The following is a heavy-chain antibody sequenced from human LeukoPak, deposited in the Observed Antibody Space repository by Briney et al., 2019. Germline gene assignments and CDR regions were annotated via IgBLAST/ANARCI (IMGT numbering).Heavy chain of an antibody. V-gene: IGHV4-34*01. CDR1: GGSFSGYY. J-gene: IGHJ1*01. CDR2: INHSGST. Sequence: SETLSLTCAVYGGSFSGYYWSWIRQPPGKGLEWIGEINHSGSTNYNPSLKSRVTISVDTSKNQFSLKLSSVTAADTAVYYCARPRHSSGAKYFQHWGQGTLVTVSS. CDR3: ARPRHSSGAKYFQH. D-gene: IGHD3-22*01.